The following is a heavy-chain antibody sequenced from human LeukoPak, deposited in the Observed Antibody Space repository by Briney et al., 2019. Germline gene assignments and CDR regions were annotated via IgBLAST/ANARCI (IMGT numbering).Heavy chain of an antibody. D-gene: IGHD4-17*01. V-gene: IGHV4-39*01. CDR2: IYYSGST. CDR1: GGSISSSSYY. J-gene: IGHJ3*02. Sequence: PSETLSLTCTVSGGSISSSSYYWGWIRQPPGKGLEWIGSIYYSGSTYYNQSLKSRVTISVDTSKNQFSLKLSSVTAADTAVYYCAGPTTTVTTLAHAFDIWGQGTMVTVSS. CDR3: AGPTTTVTTLAHAFDI.